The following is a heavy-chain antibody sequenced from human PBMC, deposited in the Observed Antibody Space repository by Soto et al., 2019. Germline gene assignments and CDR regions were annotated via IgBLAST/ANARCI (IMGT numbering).Heavy chain of an antibody. CDR3: ARGEFIVVVPAAISMDV. CDR1: GGTFSSYA. D-gene: IGHD2-2*01. CDR2: IIPIFGTA. J-gene: IGHJ6*02. V-gene: IGHV1-69*13. Sequence: VASVKVSCKASGGTFSSYAISWVRQAPGQGLEWMGGIIPIFGTANYAQKFQGRVTITADESTSTAYMELSSLRSEDTAVYYCARGEFIVVVPAAISMDVWGQGTTV.